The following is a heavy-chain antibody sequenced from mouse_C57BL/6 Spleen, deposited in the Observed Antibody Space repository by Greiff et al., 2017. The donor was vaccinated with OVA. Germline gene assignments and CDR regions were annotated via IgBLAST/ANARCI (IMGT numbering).Heavy chain of an antibody. CDR1: GYTFTRYW. CDR2: INPSNGGT. V-gene: IGHV1-53*01. D-gene: IGHD1-1*01. J-gene: IGHJ2*01. CDR3: ARERYYGSSFDY. Sequence: VKLQQPGTELVQPGASVKLSCKASGYTFTRYWMHWVKQRPGQGLEWIGNINPSNGGTNYNEKFKSKATLTVDKSSSTAYMQLSSLTSEDSAVYYCARERYYGSSFDYWGQGTTLTVSS.